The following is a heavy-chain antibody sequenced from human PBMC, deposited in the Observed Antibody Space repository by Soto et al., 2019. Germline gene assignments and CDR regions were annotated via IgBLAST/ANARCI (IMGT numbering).Heavy chain of an antibody. D-gene: IGHD1-1*01. V-gene: IGHV1-58*02. CDR3: AATELERRGDDAFDI. Sequence: ASVKVSCKASGFTFTSSAMQWVRQARGQRLEWIGWIVVGSGNTNYAQKFQERVTITRDMSTSTAYMELSSLRSEDTAVYYCAATELERRGDDAFDIWGQGTVVTVSS. J-gene: IGHJ3*02. CDR2: IVVGSGNT. CDR1: GFTFTSSA.